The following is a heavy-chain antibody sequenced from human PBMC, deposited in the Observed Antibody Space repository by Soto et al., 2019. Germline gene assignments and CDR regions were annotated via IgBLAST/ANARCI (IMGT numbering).Heavy chain of an antibody. J-gene: IGHJ5*02. D-gene: IGHD6-6*01. CDR3: ASSSSSASWFDP. V-gene: IGHV4-34*01. CDR2: ISHSGST. CDR1: GGSFSGYY. Sequence: PSETLSLTCAVYGGSFSGYYWSWIRQPPGKGLEWIGEISHSGSTNYNPSLRRRLTISADTSKNQFSLKLSSVTAAATAVYYCASSSSSASWFDPWGQGTLVTVSS.